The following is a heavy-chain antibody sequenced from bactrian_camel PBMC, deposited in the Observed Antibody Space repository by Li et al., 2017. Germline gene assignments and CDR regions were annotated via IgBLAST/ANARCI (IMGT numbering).Heavy chain of an antibody. J-gene: IGHJ6*01. CDR1: GSNTNDIC. CDR3: AARGPYCYTKLSVADFTY. CDR2: IEKDGST. Sequence: HVQLVESGGGSVQAGGSLRLACVASGSNTNDICMGWFRQVPGAEREGVASIEKDGSTMYTSAVKGRFTISRDNAKNTLYLEMNSLKPEDTAMYYCAARGPYCYTKLSVADFTYWGQGTQVTVS. D-gene: IGHD2*01. V-gene: IGHV3S53*01.